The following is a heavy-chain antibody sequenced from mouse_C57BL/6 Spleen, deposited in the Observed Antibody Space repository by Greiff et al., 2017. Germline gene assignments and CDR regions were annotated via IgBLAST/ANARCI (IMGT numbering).Heavy chain of an antibody. D-gene: IGHD1-1*01. CDR1: GYTFTSYT. Sequence: VQLQQSGAELARPGASVKMSCKASGYTFTSYTMPWVKQRPGQGLEWIGYINPSSGYTKYNQKFKDKATLTADTSSSTAYMQLSSLTSEDSAVYYCARWGTVVATDYWGQGTSVTVSS. J-gene: IGHJ4*01. V-gene: IGHV1-4*01. CDR2: INPSSGYT. CDR3: ARWGTVVATDY.